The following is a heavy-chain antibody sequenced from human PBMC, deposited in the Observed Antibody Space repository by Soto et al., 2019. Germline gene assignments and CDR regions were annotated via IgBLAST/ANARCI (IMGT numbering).Heavy chain of an antibody. CDR3: ARVRTGGPTNYYDMDV. V-gene: IGHV1-18*01. CDR2: ISAYNGNT. Sequence: GASVKVSCKASGYTFTSYGISWVRQAPGQGLEWMGWISAYNGNTNYAQKLQGRVTMTTDTSTSTAYMELRSLRSDDTAVYYCARVRTGGPTNYYDMDVWGQGTTVTVSS. CDR1: GYTFTSYG. D-gene: IGHD2-8*02. J-gene: IGHJ6*02.